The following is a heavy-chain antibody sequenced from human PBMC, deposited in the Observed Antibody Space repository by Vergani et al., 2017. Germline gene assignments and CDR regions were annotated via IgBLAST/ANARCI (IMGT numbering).Heavy chain of an antibody. CDR2: INPNSGGT. V-gene: IGHV1-2*02. Sequence: QVQLVQSGAEVKKPGASVKVSCKASGYTFTGYYMHWVRQAPGQGLEGMGWINPNSGGTNYAQKFQGRVTMTRDTSISTAYMELSRLRSDDTDVYYCARGGPTYYYGSWSYLGAFDIWGQGTMVTVSS. CDR1: GYTFTGYY. J-gene: IGHJ3*02. D-gene: IGHD3-10*01. CDR3: ARGGPTYYYGSWSYLGAFDI.